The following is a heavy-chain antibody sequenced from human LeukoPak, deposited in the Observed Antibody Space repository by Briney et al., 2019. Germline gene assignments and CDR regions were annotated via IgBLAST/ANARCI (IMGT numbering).Heavy chain of an antibody. V-gene: IGHV4-39*01. Sequence: ASETLSLTCAVSGASISGSGYYLGWIRQPPGKGLEWIGNIYYTGNTYYNASLQSRVTISIDTSKNQFSLRLNSVTAADTAMYYCVKSGGYGLIDYWGQGILVTVSS. D-gene: IGHD1-26*01. CDR3: VKSGGYGLIDY. J-gene: IGHJ4*02. CDR2: IYYTGNT. CDR1: GASISGSGYY.